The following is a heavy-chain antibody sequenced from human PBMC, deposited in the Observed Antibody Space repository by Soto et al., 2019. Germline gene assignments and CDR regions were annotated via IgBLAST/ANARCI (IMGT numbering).Heavy chain of an antibody. V-gene: IGHV3-15*01. Sequence: GGSLRLSCAASGFTFSNAWMSWVRQAPGKGLEWVGRIKSKTDGGTTDYAAPVKGRFTISRDDSKNTLYLQMNSLKTEDTAVYYCTTHPPYCSGGSCYNALVDYWGQGTLVTVSS. D-gene: IGHD2-15*01. CDR1: GFTFSNAW. CDR2: IKSKTDGGTT. J-gene: IGHJ4*02. CDR3: TTHPPYCSGGSCYNALVDY.